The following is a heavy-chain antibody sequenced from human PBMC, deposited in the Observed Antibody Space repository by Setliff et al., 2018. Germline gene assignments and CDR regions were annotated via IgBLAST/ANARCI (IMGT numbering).Heavy chain of an antibody. D-gene: IGHD2-2*01. CDR2: IHGNGGAT. Sequence: PGGSLRLSCAASGFTFSNYAMTWVRQAPGKGLEWASAIHGNGGATYYADSVKGRFTISRDNSRNMLYLQMNSLRAEDTAVYYCAKAARYQLPMSPHWFDPWGQGTLVTVSS. J-gene: IGHJ5*02. CDR3: AKAARYQLPMSPHWFDP. CDR1: GFTFSNYA. V-gene: IGHV3-23*01.